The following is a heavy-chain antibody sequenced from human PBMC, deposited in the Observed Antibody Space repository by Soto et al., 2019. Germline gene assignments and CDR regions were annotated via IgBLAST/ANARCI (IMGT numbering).Heavy chain of an antibody. J-gene: IGHJ6*02. CDR2: XSXXXSNK. CDR3: XXXXXXXXXXXXXXXXXXXXXDV. Sequence: QVQLVESGGGVVQPGRSLRLSCAASGFTFSSYGMHWXXXXXXXXXXXXXXXSXXXSNKYYADSVKGRFTISRDNSKNXXXXXXXXXXXXXXXXXXXXXXXXXXXXXXXXXXXXXXXXDVWGQGTTVTVSS. CDR1: GFTFSSYG. V-gene: IGHV3-30*03.